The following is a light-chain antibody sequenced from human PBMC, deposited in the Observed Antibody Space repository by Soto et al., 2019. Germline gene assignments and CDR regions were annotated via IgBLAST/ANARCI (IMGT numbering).Light chain of an antibody. CDR3: QQTYSSPQT. V-gene: IGKV1-39*01. CDR1: QDISNY. J-gene: IGKJ1*01. Sequence: DIQMTQCPSSLSASVGDRVTITCHSSQDISNYLNWYQQKPGKAPKLLIFAASDLQSGVPSRFSGSGSGTDFTLTISSLQPEDFATYYCQQTYSSPQTFGQGTKVDIK. CDR2: AAS.